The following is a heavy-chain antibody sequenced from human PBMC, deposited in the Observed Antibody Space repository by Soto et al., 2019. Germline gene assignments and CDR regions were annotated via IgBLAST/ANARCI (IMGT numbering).Heavy chain of an antibody. Sequence: GGSPRLSCAASGFTFSSYAMSWVRQAPGKGLEWVSAISGSGGSTYYADSVKGRFTISGDNSKNTLYLQMNSLRAEDTAVYYCAKDRGVRVNFDYWGQGTLVTVSS. V-gene: IGHV3-23*01. D-gene: IGHD3-10*01. CDR1: GFTFSSYA. CDR3: AKDRGVRVNFDY. J-gene: IGHJ4*02. CDR2: ISGSGGST.